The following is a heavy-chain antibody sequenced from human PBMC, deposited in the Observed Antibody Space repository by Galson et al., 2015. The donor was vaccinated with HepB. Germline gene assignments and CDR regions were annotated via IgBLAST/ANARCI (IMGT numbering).Heavy chain of an antibody. J-gene: IGHJ3*02. Sequence: SLRLSCAASGFTFSSYAMHWVRQAPGKGLEWVTVISYDGSNKYYADSVKGRFTISRDNSKNTLYLQMNSLRAEDTAVYYCAGSPLPQDAFDIWGQGTMVTVSS. CDR3: AGSPLPQDAFDI. CDR1: GFTFSSYA. V-gene: IGHV3-30*04. CDR2: ISYDGSNK.